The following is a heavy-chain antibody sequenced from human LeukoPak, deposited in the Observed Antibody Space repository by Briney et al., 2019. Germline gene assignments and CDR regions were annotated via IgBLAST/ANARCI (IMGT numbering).Heavy chain of an antibody. CDR3: ATDLLTSVAGAAMGPW. D-gene: IGHD6-19*01. J-gene: IGHJ4*02. CDR2: FDPEDGET. V-gene: IGHV1-24*01. Sequence: ASVKVSCKVSGYTLTELSMHWVRQAPGKGLEWMGGFDPEDGETIYAQKFQGRVTMTEDTSTDTAYMELSSLRSEDTAVYYCATDLLTSVAGAAMGPWWGQGTLVTVSS. CDR1: GYTLTELS.